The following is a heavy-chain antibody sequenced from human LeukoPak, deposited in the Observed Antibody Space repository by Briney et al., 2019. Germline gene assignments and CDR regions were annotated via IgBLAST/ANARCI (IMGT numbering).Heavy chain of an antibody. CDR2: IYHSGST. D-gene: IGHD3-22*01. J-gene: IGHJ4*02. CDR1: GYSISGGYY. V-gene: IGHV4-38-2*02. Sequence: PSETLSLTCAVSGYSISGGYYWAWIRQPPGKGLEWIGSIYHSGSTYYNPSLKSRVTISVDTSKNQLSLRLSSVTAADTATYYCVRDRRSTAYFYDSGGYYVEYWGQGTLVTVSS. CDR3: VRDRRSTAYFYDSGGYYVEY.